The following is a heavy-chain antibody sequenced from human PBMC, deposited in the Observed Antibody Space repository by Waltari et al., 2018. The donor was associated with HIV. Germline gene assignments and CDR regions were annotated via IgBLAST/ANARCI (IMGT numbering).Heavy chain of an antibody. D-gene: IGHD6-19*01. CDR3: ASRSSGRVAYGLDV. Sequence: EVQLVESGGGLVKPGGSLRLSCAGSGFTFSSYGLNWVRQAPGKGLDWVANISSSSGNMKYADSVKGRFTISRDNAKNSLYLQINSLRAEDTAVYYCASRSSGRVAYGLDVWGQGTTVIVSS. V-gene: IGHV3-21*01. CDR1: GFTFSSYG. CDR2: ISSSSGNM. J-gene: IGHJ6*02.